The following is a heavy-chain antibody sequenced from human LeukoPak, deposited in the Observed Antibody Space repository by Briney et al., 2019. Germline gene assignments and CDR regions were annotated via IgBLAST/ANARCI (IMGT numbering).Heavy chain of an antibody. CDR2: MYTSGST. CDR1: GGSISSYY. D-gene: IGHD3-10*01. V-gene: IGHV4-4*07. J-gene: IGHJ4*02. Sequence: SETLSLTCTVSGGSISSYYWSWIRQPVGKGLEWIGRMYTSGSTNYNPSLKSRVTMSVDTSKNQFSLKLSSVTAADTAVYYCARGRHYYGSGSYSWVDYWGQGTLVTVSS. CDR3: ARGRHYYGSGSYSWVDY.